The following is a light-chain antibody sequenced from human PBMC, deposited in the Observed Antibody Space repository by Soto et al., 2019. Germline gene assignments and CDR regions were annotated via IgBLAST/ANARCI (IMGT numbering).Light chain of an antibody. CDR3: QQLNAYPLT. Sequence: IQCAQTPYFPSASVGDRVTLTFRASQGLSSSLAWYQQRPGKAPQLLIYPASTLQSGVPARFSGSGSGTEFTLTISSLQSEDFATYYCQQLNAYPLTFGGGTKVDI. V-gene: IGKV1-9*01. CDR2: PAS. CDR1: QGLSSS. J-gene: IGKJ4*01.